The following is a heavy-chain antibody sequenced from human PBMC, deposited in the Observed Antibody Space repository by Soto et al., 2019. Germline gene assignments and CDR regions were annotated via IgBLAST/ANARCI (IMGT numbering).Heavy chain of an antibody. D-gene: IGHD2-15*01. J-gene: IGHJ1*01. CDR3: AGWCPNVCD. Sequence: EAQLVQSGGGLVQPGGSLRLSCAASAFSLRSFWMNWVRQSPRKGLEWVSNMDPEGGGKVYVDSVKGRFIVSRDNTQNSVYLQMDSHRAYYTAVYYSAGWCPNVCDWGQGSLVTVSS. V-gene: IGHV3-7*01. CDR1: AFSLRSFW. CDR2: MDPEGGGK.